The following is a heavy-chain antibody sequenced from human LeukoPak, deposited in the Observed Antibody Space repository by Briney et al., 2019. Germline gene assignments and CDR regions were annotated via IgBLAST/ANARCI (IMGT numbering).Heavy chain of an antibody. Sequence: GGSLRLSCAASGFTFSSYAMHWVRQAPGKGLEWVAVISYDGSNKYYADSVKGRFTISRDNSKNTLYLQMNSLRAEDTAVYYCARDALPYCGGDCYPFDYWGQGTLVTVSS. CDR1: GFTFSSYA. V-gene: IGHV3-30*04. CDR3: ARDALPYCGGDCYPFDY. J-gene: IGHJ4*02. CDR2: ISYDGSNK. D-gene: IGHD2-21*02.